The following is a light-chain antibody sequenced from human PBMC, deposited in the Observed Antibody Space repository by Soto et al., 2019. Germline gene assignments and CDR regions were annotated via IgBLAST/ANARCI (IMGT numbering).Light chain of an antibody. CDR1: ESISSH. CDR2: DAS. CDR3: HQYISCPPIT. J-gene: IGKJ5*01. V-gene: IGKV3-15*01. Sequence: EVVMTQSPATLSASPGERATISCRASESISSHLAWYQQKPGQAPRLLIYDASTRATGIPDRFSGGGSGTEFSLTIISLQSDDFLVYYCHQYISCPPITFGQGTRLEI.